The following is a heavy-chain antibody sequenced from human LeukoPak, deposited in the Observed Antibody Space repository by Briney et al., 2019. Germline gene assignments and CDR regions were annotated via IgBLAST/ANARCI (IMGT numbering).Heavy chain of an antibody. CDR2: IYYSGST. CDR1: GGSFSGYY. Sequence: ASETLSLTCAVYGGSFSGYYWSWIRQPPGKGLEWIGYIYYSGSTNYNPSLKGRLTISVDTSKNHFSLKLSSVTAADTAVYYCARARAWTGYHHWGPGTLVTVSS. J-gene: IGHJ5*02. CDR3: ARARAWTGYHH. V-gene: IGHV4-59*08. D-gene: IGHD3/OR15-3a*01.